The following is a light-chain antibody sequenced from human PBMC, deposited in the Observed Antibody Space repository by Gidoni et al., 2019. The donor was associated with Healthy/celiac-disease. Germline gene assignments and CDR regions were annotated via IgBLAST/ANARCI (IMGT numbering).Light chain of an antibody. Sequence: DIVMTQSPDSLAGSLGERATINCKSSQSVLYSSNNKNYLAWYQQKPGQPPKLLIYWASTRESGVPDRFSGSGSGTDFTLTISSLQAEDVAVYYCQQYYSTPLTFXGXTKVEIK. CDR3: QQYYSTPLT. CDR2: WAS. J-gene: IGKJ4*01. V-gene: IGKV4-1*01. CDR1: QSVLYSSNNKNY.